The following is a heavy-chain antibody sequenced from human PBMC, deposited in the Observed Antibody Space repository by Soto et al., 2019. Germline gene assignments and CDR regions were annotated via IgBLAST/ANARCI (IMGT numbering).Heavy chain of an antibody. CDR2: ISPKSGSA. D-gene: IGHD3-10*01. CDR3: ARGPYYGPAYGMGV. J-gene: IGHJ6*02. Sequence: QVQLVHSGAEVKKPGASVRVSCKASGYTFSGYYIHWVRQAPGQGLEWMGWISPKSGSANFAQRFQGRVTMTRDTSITTAYMELRRLKSDDTAVYYCARGPYYGPAYGMGVWGQGTTVTVSS. CDR1: GYTFSGYY. V-gene: IGHV1-2*02.